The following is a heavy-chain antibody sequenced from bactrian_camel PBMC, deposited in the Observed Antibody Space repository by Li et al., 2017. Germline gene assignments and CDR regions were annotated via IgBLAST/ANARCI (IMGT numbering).Heavy chain of an antibody. CDR2: ISAPGSVT. V-gene: IGHV3S6*01. CDR3: TRSYFGASHNTFAF. CDR1: GYTFSGNC. Sequence: VQLVESGGGSVQAGGSLRLSCKYEGYTFSGNCVAWFRQAPGTEREGIAGISAPGSVTDYADSVKGRFTISRDNANNTLYLQMNSLKPEDTAVYYCTRSYFGASHNTFAFWGQGTQVTVS. J-gene: IGHJ4*01. D-gene: IGHD1*01.